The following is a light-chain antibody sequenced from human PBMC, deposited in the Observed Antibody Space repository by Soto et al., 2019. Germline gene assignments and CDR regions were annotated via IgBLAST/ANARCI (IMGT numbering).Light chain of an antibody. CDR1: QSVSSSY. CDR3: QQYQNLWT. V-gene: IGKV3D-7*01. J-gene: IGKJ1*01. CDR2: GAS. Sequence: IVLTQSPATVSLSPGERATLSCRASQSVSSSYLAWYQQKPGQAPRLLIYGASSRATGIPDRFSGSGSGTEFTLTINSLQSEDFAVYYCQQYQNLWTFGQGT.